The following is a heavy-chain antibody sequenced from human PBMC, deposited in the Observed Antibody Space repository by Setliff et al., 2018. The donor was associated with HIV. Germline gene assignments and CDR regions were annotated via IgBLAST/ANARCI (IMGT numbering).Heavy chain of an antibody. CDR3: ARSGRVNSAAGLGDY. CDR1: GYTFTNYG. CDR2: ISGYNGNT. V-gene: IGHV1-18*01. J-gene: IGHJ4*02. Sequence: GASVKVSCKASGYTFTNYGINWVRQAPGQGPEWMGWISGYNGNTNYAQKLQGRVTMTTDTSTSTAYMELRSLRSDDTAVYFCARSGRVNSAAGLGDYWGQGTLVTVSS. D-gene: IGHD6-13*01.